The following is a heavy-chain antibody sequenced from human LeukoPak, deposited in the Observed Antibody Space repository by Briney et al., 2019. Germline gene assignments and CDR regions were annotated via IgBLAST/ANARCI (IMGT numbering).Heavy chain of an antibody. V-gene: IGHV1-69*05. CDR1: GYTFTSYD. J-gene: IGHJ6*03. D-gene: IGHD3-10*01. CDR2: IIPIFGTA. Sequence: SVKVSCKASGYTFTSYDINWVRQAPGQGLEWMGGIIPIFGTANYAQKFQGRVTITTDESTSTAYMELSSLRSEDTAVYYCARSVTYYYYMDVWGKGTTVTVSS. CDR3: ARSVTYYYYMDV.